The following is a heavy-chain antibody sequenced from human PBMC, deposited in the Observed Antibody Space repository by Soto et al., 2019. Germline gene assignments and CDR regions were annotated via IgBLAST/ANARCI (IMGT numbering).Heavy chain of an antibody. V-gene: IGHV1-69*13. CDR3: ARSVVPAALHNWFDP. J-gene: IGHJ5*02. D-gene: IGHD2-2*01. Sequence: SVKVSCKASGGTFRSHTINWVRQAPGQGLEWMGGILPMLDTTIYAQEFQGRVTITADEFTSTAYMELSSLRSEDTAVYYCARSVVPAALHNWFDPWGQGTLVTVSS. CDR2: ILPMLDTT. CDR1: GGTFRSHT.